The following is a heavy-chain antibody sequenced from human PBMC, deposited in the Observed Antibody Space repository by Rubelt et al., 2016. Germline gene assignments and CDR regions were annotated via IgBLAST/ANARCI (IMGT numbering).Heavy chain of an antibody. CDR3: ARSGLLTGTTY. V-gene: IGHV4-34*01. CDR1: Y. D-gene: IGHD1-7*01. CDR2: INHSGST. Sequence: YWSWIRQPPGKGLEWIGEINHSGSTNYNPSLKSRVTISVDTSKNQFSLKLSSVTAADTAVYYCARSGLLTGTTYWGQGTLVTVSS. J-gene: IGHJ4*02.